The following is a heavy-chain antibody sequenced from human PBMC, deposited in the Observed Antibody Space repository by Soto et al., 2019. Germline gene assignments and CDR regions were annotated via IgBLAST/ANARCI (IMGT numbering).Heavy chain of an antibody. CDR1: GGSFSGYY. D-gene: IGHD4-17*01. Sequence: SVTLALTCAVYGGSFSGYYWSWIRQPPGKGLEWIGSIYYSGSTYYNPSLKSRVTISVDTSKNQFSLKLSSVTAADTAVYYCARRSYGDYEGYMDVWGKGTTVTVSS. V-gene: IGHV4-34*01. J-gene: IGHJ6*03. CDR3: ARRSYGDYEGYMDV. CDR2: IYYSGST.